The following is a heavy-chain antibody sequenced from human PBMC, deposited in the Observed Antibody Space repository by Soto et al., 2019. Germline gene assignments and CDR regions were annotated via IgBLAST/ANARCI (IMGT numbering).Heavy chain of an antibody. Sequence: EVQLVESGGGLVQPGGSLRLSCAASGFTFSKYWMYWVRQAPGKGLVWVSRINGDGSSTTYADSVKGRFTISRDNANNALHLQMNSLRAEDTALYYCPSLGGTSRLWYFDLGGRGTLVTVSS. CDR3: PSLGGTSRLWYFDL. CDR2: INGDGSST. V-gene: IGHV3-74*01. D-gene: IGHD1-26*01. CDR1: GFTFSKYW. J-gene: IGHJ2*01.